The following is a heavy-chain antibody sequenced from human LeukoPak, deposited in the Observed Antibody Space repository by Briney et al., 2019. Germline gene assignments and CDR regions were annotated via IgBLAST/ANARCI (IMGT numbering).Heavy chain of an antibody. V-gene: IGHV1-2*02. D-gene: IGHD2-2*01. CDR3: ARGLGCSSTSCYGPYYFDY. J-gene: IGHJ4*02. CDR1: GYTFTGYY. CDR2: IAPNSGAT. Sequence: ASVKVSCKTSGYTFTGYYIHLLRQAPGQWLEWMAWIAPNSGATNYAHKFQGRVTMTRDTSISTAYMEVSSLRSEDTAVYYCARGLGCSSTSCYGPYYFDYWGQGTLVTVSS.